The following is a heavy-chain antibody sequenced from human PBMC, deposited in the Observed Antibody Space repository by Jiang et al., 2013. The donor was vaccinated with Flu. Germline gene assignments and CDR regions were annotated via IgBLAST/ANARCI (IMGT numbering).Heavy chain of an antibody. V-gene: IGHV3-33*06. D-gene: IGHD7-27*01. Sequence: GFTFSNYGMHWVRQAPGKGLEWVAVVGKDGTTKFYADSVKGRFTISRDNSKNMMYLQMSSLRADDTAVYYCAKEAKWGEWYFDLWGRGTLVTVSS. J-gene: IGHJ2*01. CDR2: VGKDGTTK. CDR3: AKEAKWGEWYFDL. CDR1: GFTFSNYG.